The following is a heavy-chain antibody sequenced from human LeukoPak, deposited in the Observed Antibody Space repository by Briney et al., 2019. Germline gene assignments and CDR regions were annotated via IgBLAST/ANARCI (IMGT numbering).Heavy chain of an antibody. V-gene: IGHV3-23*01. CDR3: AKAPLRIAAAADSWFDP. Sequence: GGSLRLSCAASGFTFSRYAMSWVRQAPGKGLEWVSALGVSVSGYGGSTYYADSVKGRFTISRDNPKNTLYLQMNSLRAEDTAVYYCAKAPLRIAAAADSWFDPWGQGTLVTVSS. CDR1: GFTFSRYA. CDR2: LGVSVSGYGGST. J-gene: IGHJ5*02. D-gene: IGHD6-13*01.